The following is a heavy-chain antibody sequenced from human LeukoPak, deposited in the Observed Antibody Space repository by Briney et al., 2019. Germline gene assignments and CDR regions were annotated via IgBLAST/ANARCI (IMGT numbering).Heavy chain of an antibody. CDR2: IYYSGST. Sequence: PLETLSLTCTVSGGSISSYYWSWIRQPPGKGLEWIGYIYYSGSTNYNPSLKSRVTISVDTSKNQFSLKLSSVTAADTAVYYCARQHLGYCSGGSCYSDYWGQGTLVTVSS. D-gene: IGHD2-15*01. J-gene: IGHJ4*02. V-gene: IGHV4-59*08. CDR1: GGSISSYY. CDR3: ARQHLGYCSGGSCYSDY.